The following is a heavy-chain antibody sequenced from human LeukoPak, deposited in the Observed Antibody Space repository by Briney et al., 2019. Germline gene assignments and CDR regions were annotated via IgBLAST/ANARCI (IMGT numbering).Heavy chain of an antibody. Sequence: GGSLRLSCAASGFTFSSYSMNWVRQAPGKGLEWVAVIWYDGSNKYYADSVKGRFTISRDNSKNTLYLQMNSLRAEDTAVYYCARNSIVGATGNFDYWGQGTLVTVSS. J-gene: IGHJ4*02. CDR2: IWYDGSNK. D-gene: IGHD1-26*01. CDR1: GFTFSSYS. V-gene: IGHV3-33*08. CDR3: ARNSIVGATGNFDY.